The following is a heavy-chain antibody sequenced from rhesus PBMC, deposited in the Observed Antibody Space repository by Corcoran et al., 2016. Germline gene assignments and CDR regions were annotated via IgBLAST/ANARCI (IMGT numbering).Heavy chain of an antibody. Sequence: QVQLQESGPGVVKPSETLSLTCAFSGGPISDSYWWSWIRQPPGKGLEWIGYIYGSSTSTNYHPSLKSRVTISKDTSKNQFSLKLSSVTAADTAVYYCARSLRGGIYWGQGVLVTVSS. V-gene: IGHV4S10*01. D-gene: IGHD3-34*01. CDR1: GGPISDSYW. CDR2: IYGSSTST. CDR3: ARSLRGGIY. J-gene: IGHJ4*01.